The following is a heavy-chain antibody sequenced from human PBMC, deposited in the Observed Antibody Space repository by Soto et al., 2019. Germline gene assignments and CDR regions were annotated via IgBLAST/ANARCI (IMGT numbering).Heavy chain of an antibody. D-gene: IGHD4-17*01. CDR3: ARGLSVTVTTPSYYFDY. J-gene: IGHJ4*02. CDR1: GGSISSGDYY. Sequence: QVQLQESGPGLVKPPQTLSLTCTVSGGSISSGDYYWSWIRQPPGKGLEWIGYIYYSGSTNYTPSLQSRVTMSVDTPKSQFSLKLTSVTAADTAVYYCARGLSVTVTTPSYYFDYWGQGTLVTVSS. V-gene: IGHV4-30-4*01. CDR2: IYYSGST.